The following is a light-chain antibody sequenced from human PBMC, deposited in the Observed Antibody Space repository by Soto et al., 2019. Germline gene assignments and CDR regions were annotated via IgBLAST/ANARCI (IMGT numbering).Light chain of an antibody. Sequence: QSVLTQPASVSGSPGQSITISCTGTSSDVGSYNLVSWYQQHPGKAPKLMIYEVSQRSSGVSNRFSGSKSGHTASLTISGLQDEDEADYYCCSYAGSSTPYVFGTGTKLTVL. CDR3: CSYAGSSTPYV. V-gene: IGLV2-23*02. CDR1: SSDVGSYNL. J-gene: IGLJ1*01. CDR2: EVS.